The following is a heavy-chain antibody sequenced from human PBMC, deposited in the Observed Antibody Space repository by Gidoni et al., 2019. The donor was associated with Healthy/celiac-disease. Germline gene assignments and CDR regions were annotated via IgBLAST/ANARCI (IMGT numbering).Heavy chain of an antibody. CDR3: ARELVGSAAGTNYYYGMDV. CDR1: GGTFSSYA. J-gene: IGHJ6*02. V-gene: IGHV1-69*01. Sequence: QVQLVQSGAEVKKPGSSVKVSCKASGGTFSSYAISWVRQAPGQGLEWMGGIIPIFGTANYAQKFQGRVTITADESMSTAYMELSSLRSEDTAVYYCARELVGSAAGTNYYYGMDVWGQGTTVTVSS. CDR2: IIPIFGTA. D-gene: IGHD6-13*01.